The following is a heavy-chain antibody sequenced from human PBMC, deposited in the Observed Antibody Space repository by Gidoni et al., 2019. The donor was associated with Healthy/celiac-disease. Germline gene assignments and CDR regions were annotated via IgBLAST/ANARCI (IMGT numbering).Heavy chain of an antibody. J-gene: IGHJ5*02. CDR2: IYYSGST. Sequence: QLQLQESGPGLVKPSETLSLTCTVSGGSISSSSYYWGWTRQPPGKGLEWIGSIYYSGSTYYNPSLKSRVTISVDTSKNQFSLKLSSVTAADTAVYYCARHVFSMVSSGWYGDGPSWFDPWGQGTLVTVSS. CDR3: ARHVFSMVSSGWYGDGPSWFDP. CDR1: GGSISSSSYY. D-gene: IGHD6-19*01. V-gene: IGHV4-39*01.